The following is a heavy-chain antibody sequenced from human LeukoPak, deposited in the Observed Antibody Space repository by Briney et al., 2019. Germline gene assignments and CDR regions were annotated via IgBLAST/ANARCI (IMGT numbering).Heavy chain of an antibody. Sequence: PGGSLRLSCAASGIALSSHWMTWVRQVPGRGPEWVANVNRDGSETYYLDSEKGRFTISKDNAKNSLYLQMNSLRAEDTALYHCARNNGMDVWGQGTTVIVSS. CDR3: ARNNGMDV. CDR2: VNRDGSET. CDR1: GIALSSHW. V-gene: IGHV3-7*03. J-gene: IGHJ6*02.